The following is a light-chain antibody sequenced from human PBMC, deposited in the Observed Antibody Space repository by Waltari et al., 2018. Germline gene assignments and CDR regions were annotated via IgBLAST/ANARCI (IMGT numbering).Light chain of an antibody. V-gene: IGKV1-12*01. Sequence: DIQMTQSPSSVSASVGDRVTITCRGSQGASIWLGWYQQKPGKAPKLLIYGASSLQSGGPARFSGSGSGTDFTLTISSLQPEDFATYYCQQANSFPTFGGGTKVEMK. CDR2: GAS. CDR1: QGASIW. CDR3: QQANSFPT. J-gene: IGKJ4*01.